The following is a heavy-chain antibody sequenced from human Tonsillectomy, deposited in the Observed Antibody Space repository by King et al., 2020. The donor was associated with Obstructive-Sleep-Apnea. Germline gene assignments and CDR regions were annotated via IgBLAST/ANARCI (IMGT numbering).Heavy chain of an antibody. J-gene: IGHJ6*02. CDR1: GFTFDDYA. CDR3: VKDMGPYLEMTTTTDYYYGMDV. D-gene: IGHD5-24*01. V-gene: IGHV3-9*01. CDR2: VSWNSGSI. Sequence: VQLVESGGGLVQPGRSLRLSCAASGFTFDDYAMHWVRQAPGKGLEWVSGVSWNSGSIDYADSVKGRFTVSRDNARNSLYLQMKSLRVEDTALYYCVKDMGPYLEMTTTTDYYYGMDVWGQGTTVTVSS.